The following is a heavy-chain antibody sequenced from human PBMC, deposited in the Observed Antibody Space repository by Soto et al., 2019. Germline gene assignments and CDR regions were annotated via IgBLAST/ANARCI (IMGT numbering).Heavy chain of an antibody. V-gene: IGHV3-30-3*01. D-gene: IGHD3-10*01. CDR3: VRSRSGAVADSFDL. CDR1: GFTFSRHA. J-gene: IGHJ4*02. CDR2: VSKDGSVK. Sequence: PGGSLRLSCEGSGFTFSRHALHWVRQAPGKGLEWVAVVSKDGSVKYWIESVKGRFTLSRDNSKNTVYLEMNSLRPEDTGVYYCVRSRSGAVADSFDLWGQRTLVTVSS.